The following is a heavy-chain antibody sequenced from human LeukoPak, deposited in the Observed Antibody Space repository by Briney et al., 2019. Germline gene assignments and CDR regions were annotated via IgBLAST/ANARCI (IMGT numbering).Heavy chain of an antibody. D-gene: IGHD1-26*01. CDR1: GFTVRTNY. CDR3: ARTRSGRTLDY. J-gene: IGHJ4*02. Sequence: GGSLRLSCSVSGFTVRTNYMSWVRQIPGKGLEWVSGIYSGDRTFYADTVKDRFSISRDNSNNTLYLQMSSLRAEDTALYYCARTRSGRTLDYWGQGILVTVSS. CDR2: IYSGDRT. V-gene: IGHV3-66*01.